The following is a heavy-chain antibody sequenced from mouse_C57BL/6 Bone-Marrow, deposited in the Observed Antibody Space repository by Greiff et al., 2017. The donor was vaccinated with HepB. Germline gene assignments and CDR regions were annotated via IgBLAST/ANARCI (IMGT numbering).Heavy chain of an antibody. Sequence: EVQLQQSGAELVKPGASVKLSCTASGFNIKDYYMHWVKQRTEQGLEWIGRIDPEDGETKYAPKFQGKATITADTSSNTAYLQRSSLTSEDTAVYYCASSVDYGNYEGWYFDVWGTGTTVTVSS. CDR3: ASSVDYGNYEGWYFDV. D-gene: IGHD2-1*01. J-gene: IGHJ1*03. CDR2: IDPEDGET. V-gene: IGHV14-2*01. CDR1: GFNIKDYY.